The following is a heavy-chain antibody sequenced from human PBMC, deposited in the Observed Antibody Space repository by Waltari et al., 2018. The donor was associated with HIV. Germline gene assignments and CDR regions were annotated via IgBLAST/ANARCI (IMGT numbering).Heavy chain of an antibody. J-gene: IGHJ6*02. Sequence: QLVEVGGGLVQPGGSLRLSCAPSGFTFRAYWMPWVRQAPGKGLWWVTLINSDGGTTSYADSVKGRYTVSRDNAKNTLYLQLSSLRAEDTAVYYCARDNYDFWSGSRRDHHFGLDVWGQGTTVTVSS. D-gene: IGHD3-3*01. CDR3: ARDNYDFWSGSRRDHHFGLDV. CDR2: INSDGGTT. V-gene: IGHV3-74*01. CDR1: GFTFRAYW.